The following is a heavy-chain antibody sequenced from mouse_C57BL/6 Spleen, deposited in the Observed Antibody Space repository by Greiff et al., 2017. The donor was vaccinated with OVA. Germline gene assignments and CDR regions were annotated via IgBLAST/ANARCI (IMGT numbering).Heavy chain of an antibody. CDR3: ARGQFHAMDY. CDR1: GYTFTSYW. CDR2: IDPSDSYP. V-gene: IGHV1-59*01. J-gene: IGHJ4*01. Sequence: QVQLKQPGAELVRPGTSVKLSCKASGYTFTSYWMHWVKQRPGQGLEWIGVIDPSDSYPNYNQKFKGKATLTVDTSSSTAYMQLSSLTSEDSAVYYCARGQFHAMDYWGQGTSVTVSS.